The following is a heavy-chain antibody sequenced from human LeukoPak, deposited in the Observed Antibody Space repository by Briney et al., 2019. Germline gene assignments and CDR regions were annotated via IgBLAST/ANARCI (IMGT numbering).Heavy chain of an antibody. D-gene: IGHD4-17*01. CDR1: GGSISSYY. CDR2: IYYSGST. J-gene: IGHJ4*02. CDR3: ASTHGDYKFDY. Sequence: SETLSLTCTVSGGSISSYYWSWIRQPPGKGLEWIGYIYYSGSTNYNPSLKSRVTISVDTSKNQFSLKLSSVTAADTAVYYCASTHGDYKFDYWGQGALVTVSS. V-gene: IGHV4-59*08.